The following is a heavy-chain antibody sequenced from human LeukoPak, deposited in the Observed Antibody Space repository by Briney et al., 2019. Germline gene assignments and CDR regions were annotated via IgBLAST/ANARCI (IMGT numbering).Heavy chain of an antibody. CDR1: GFVFDDYA. Sequence: PGRSLRLSCVGSGFVFDDYAMHWVRQAPGKGLEWASGINWNSGNIGYGDPVKGRFTVSRDNAKKSLYLQMNKLRPDDTAVYYCANSMTPLFQLENWGQGTLVTVSS. V-gene: IGHV3-9*01. J-gene: IGHJ4*02. CDR3: ANSMTPLFQLEN. D-gene: IGHD2-15*01. CDR2: INWNSGNI.